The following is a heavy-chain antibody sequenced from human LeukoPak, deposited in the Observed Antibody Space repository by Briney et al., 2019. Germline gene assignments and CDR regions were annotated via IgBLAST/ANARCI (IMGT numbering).Heavy chain of an antibody. Sequence: SETLSLTCSVSGYSINSAYYWGWIRQPPGKGLEWIATIYHSGSAYYNPSLKSRVTISLDTSKNQFSLKLRSVTAADTAVYYCARSIAAAANDAFDIWGQGTMVTVSS. V-gene: IGHV4-38-2*02. J-gene: IGHJ3*02. CDR3: ARSIAAAANDAFDI. CDR1: GYSINSAYY. CDR2: IYHSGSA. D-gene: IGHD6-13*01.